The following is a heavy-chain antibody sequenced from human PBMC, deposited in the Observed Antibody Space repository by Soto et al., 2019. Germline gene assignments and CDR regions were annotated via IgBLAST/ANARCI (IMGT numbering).Heavy chain of an antibody. CDR1: GFTFSSYE. CDR2: ISSSGSTI. J-gene: IGHJ4*02. Sequence: PGGSLRVSCAASGFTFSSYEMNWVRQAPGKGLEWVSYISSSGSTIYYADSVKGRFTISRDNAKNSLYLQMNSLRAEDTAVYYCARVPAMYSSSYYFDYWGQGTLVTVSA. V-gene: IGHV3-48*03. CDR3: ARVPAMYSSSYYFDY. D-gene: IGHD6-6*01.